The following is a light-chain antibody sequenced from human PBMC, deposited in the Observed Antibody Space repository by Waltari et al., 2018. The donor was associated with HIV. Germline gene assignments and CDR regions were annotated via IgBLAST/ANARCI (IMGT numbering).Light chain of an antibody. Sequence: TQSPLSLSVTLGQPAAISCKSNQSLAFRDGKSYLFWYHQRPGHPPRRLLYQVSHRDSGVPGRITGGGSDTDFTLRISRVEAEDAGFYFCMQATSWPHTFGQRTELQI. CDR2: QVS. V-gene: IGKV2-30*01. J-gene: IGKJ2*01. CDR1: QSLAFRDGKSY. CDR3: MQATSWPHT.